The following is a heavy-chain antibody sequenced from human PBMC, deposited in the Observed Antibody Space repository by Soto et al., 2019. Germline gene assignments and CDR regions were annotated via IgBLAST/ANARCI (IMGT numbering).Heavy chain of an antibody. D-gene: IGHD1-1*01. J-gene: IGHJ4*02. CDR1: GYAFTTYG. CDR2: ISAHNGNT. V-gene: IGHV1-18*01. CDR3: ARGRYGDY. Sequence: QVHLVQSGAEVKKPRASVKVSCKGSGYAFTTYGITWVRQAPGQGLEWMGWISAHNGNTNYAQKLQGRVTVTRDTSTSTAYMELRSLRSADTAVYYCARGRYGDYWGQGALVTVSS.